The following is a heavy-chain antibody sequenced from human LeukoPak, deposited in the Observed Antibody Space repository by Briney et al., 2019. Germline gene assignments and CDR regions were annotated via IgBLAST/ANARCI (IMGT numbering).Heavy chain of an antibody. V-gene: IGHV1-2*06. J-gene: IGHJ4*02. D-gene: IGHD2-21*02. CDR1: GYTFTGYY. CDR3: ASRWSTAVTATGDDFDY. CDR2: INPNSGGT. Sequence: KPGASVTVSCKASGYTFTGYYMHWVRQAPGQGFEWMGRINPNSGGTNYAQIFQGRVAMTRDTSISTAFLELSRLTSDDTAVYYCASRWSTAVTATGDDFDYWGQGTLVTVSS.